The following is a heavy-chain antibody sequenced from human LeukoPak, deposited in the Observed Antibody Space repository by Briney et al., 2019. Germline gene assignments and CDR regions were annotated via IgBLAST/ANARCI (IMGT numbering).Heavy chain of an antibody. CDR2: ISSSGSTI. J-gene: IGHJ6*04. CDR3: ARVPTGAVAGVFLMDV. D-gene: IGHD4-11*01. V-gene: IGHV3-48*03. Sequence: GGSLRLSCAASGFTFSSYEMNWVRQAPGKGLEWVSYISSSGSTIYYADSVKGRFTISRDNAKNPLYLQMNSLRAEDTAVYYCARVPTGAVAGVFLMDVWGKGTTVTVSS. CDR1: GFTFSSYE.